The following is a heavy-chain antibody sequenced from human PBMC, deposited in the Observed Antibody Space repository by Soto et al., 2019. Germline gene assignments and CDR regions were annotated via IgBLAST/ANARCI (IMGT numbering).Heavy chain of an antibody. Sequence: RLSCAASGFTFSSYAMSWVRQAPGKGLEGVSAISGSGGSTYYADSVKGRFTISRDNSKNTLYLQMNSLRAEDTAVYYCAKGRVGASHYYGMDVWGQGTTVTVSS. J-gene: IGHJ6*02. CDR3: AKGRVGASHYYGMDV. D-gene: IGHD1-26*01. CDR1: GFTFSSYA. CDR2: ISGSGGST. V-gene: IGHV3-23*01.